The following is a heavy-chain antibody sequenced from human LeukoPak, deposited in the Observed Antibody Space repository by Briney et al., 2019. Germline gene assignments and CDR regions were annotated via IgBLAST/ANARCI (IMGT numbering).Heavy chain of an antibody. CDR1: GGSFSGYY. CDR3: ARRGYSYGYYFDY. CDR2: INHSGST. Sequence: SETLSLTCAVYGGSFSGYYWSWIRQPPGKGLEWIGEINHSGSTNYNPSLKSRVTISVGTSKNQFSLKLSSVTAADTAVYYCARRGYSYGYYFDYWGQGTLVTVSS. D-gene: IGHD5-18*01. V-gene: IGHV4-34*01. J-gene: IGHJ4*02.